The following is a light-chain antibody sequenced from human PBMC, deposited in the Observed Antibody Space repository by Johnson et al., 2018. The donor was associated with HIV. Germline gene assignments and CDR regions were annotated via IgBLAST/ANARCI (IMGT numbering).Light chain of an antibody. CDR2: ENN. V-gene: IGLV1-51*02. Sequence: QSVLTQPPSVSAAPGQKVTISCSGSTSNIGNNYVSWYQQLPGTAPKLVMHENNKRPSGIPDRFSGSKSGTSATLGITGLQTGDEADYYCGTWDTSLSAYFVGTGTTVTVL. CDR3: GTWDTSLSAYF. J-gene: IGLJ1*01. CDR1: TSNIGNNY.